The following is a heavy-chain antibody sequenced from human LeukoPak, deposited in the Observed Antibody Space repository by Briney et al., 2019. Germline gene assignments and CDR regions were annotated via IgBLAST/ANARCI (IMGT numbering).Heavy chain of an antibody. D-gene: IGHD2-15*01. CDR1: GFTFSIYA. J-gene: IGHJ4*02. Sequence: GGSLRLSCAASGFTFSIYAMSWVRLSPGKGLEWVSSICAGGDTTYYADSVKGRFTISRDPSKNTLYLQMDGLRAEDLATYYCAKGRGGSCYSGLDSWGQGTLVTVSS. V-gene: IGHV3-23*01. CDR2: ICAGGDTT. CDR3: AKGRGGSCYSGLDS.